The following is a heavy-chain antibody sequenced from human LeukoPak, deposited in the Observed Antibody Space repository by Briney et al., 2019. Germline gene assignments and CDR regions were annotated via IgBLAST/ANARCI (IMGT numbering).Heavy chain of an antibody. CDR2: IIPIFGTA. Sequence: GASVKVSCKASGGTFSSYAISWVRQAPGQGLEWMGGIIPIFGTANYAQKFQGRVTMTEDTSTDTAYMELSSLRSEDTAVYYCATLSVGATGWRDYHYYYMDVWGKGTTVTVSS. J-gene: IGHJ6*03. V-gene: IGHV1-69*06. CDR3: ATLSVGATGWRDYHYYYMDV. D-gene: IGHD1-26*01. CDR1: GGTFSSYA.